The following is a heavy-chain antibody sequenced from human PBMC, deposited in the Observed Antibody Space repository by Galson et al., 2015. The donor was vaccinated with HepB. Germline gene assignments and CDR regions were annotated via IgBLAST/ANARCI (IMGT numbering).Heavy chain of an antibody. CDR1: GFTFSNYN. Sequence: SLRLSCAASGFTFSNYNMNWVRQAPGKGLEWVSSISSSSSYIYYADSMKGRFTISRDNAKNSLYLQMNSLRAEDTAIYYCARGTYYYDDSGSEGFDYWGQGTLVTVSS. CDR2: ISSSSSYI. V-gene: IGHV3-21*01. J-gene: IGHJ4*02. CDR3: ARGTYYYDDSGSEGFDY. D-gene: IGHD3-22*01.